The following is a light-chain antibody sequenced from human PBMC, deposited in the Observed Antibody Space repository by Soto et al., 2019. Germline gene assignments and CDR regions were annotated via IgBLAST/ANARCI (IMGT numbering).Light chain of an antibody. CDR1: QSVSSN. V-gene: IGKV3-15*01. J-gene: IGKJ5*01. CDR2: AAS. Sequence: VMKKSPATLSVSLGVTVTLCSSDRQSVSSNLALYQQKPGQAPRLLIYAASTSATDIPARFSGSGSGTEFTLTISSLQSEYFAIYFCQQYNNWPITFGQGTRLEIK. CDR3: QQYNNWPIT.